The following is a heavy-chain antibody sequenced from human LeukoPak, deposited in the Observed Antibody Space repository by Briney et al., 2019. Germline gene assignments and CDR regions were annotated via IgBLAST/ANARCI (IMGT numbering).Heavy chain of an antibody. CDR3: ARATGDSSGYYYGSASDAFDI. Sequence: GGSLRLSCAASGFTFSSYSMNWVRQAPGKGLEWVSFISSSSSYIYYADSVKGRFTISRDNAKNSLYLQMNSLRAEDTAVYYCARATGDSSGYYYGSASDAFDIWGQGTMVTVSS. CDR1: GFTFSSYS. V-gene: IGHV3-21*01. J-gene: IGHJ3*02. D-gene: IGHD3-22*01. CDR2: ISSSSSYI.